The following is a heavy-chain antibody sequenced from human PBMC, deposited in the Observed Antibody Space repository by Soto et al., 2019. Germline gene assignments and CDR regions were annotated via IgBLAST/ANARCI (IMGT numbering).Heavy chain of an antibody. Sequence: SETLSLTCTVSGGSISSSSYYWGWIRQPPGKGLEWIGSIYYSGSTDYTPSLKSRVTISVDTSKNQFSLKLSSVTAADTAVYYCVKDLFGMDVWGQGTTVTVSS. CDR2: IYYSGST. J-gene: IGHJ6*02. CDR3: VKDLFGMDV. CDR1: GGSISSSSYY. V-gene: IGHV4-39*02.